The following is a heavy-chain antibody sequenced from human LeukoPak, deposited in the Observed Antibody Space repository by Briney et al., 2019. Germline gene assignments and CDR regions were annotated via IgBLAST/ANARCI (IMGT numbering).Heavy chain of an antibody. CDR2: INQHGNEK. V-gene: IGHV3-7*01. D-gene: IGHD3-10*01. CDR1: GFTFSSYW. CDR3: ARDARPNYYTSGSGI. J-gene: IGHJ4*02. Sequence: PGGSLRLSCATSGFTFSSYWMSWVRQAPGKGLEWVANINQHGNEKYYVDSVKGRFTISRDNAKNSLYLQMNSLRAGDTAVYYRARDARPNYYTSGSGIWGQGTLVTVSS.